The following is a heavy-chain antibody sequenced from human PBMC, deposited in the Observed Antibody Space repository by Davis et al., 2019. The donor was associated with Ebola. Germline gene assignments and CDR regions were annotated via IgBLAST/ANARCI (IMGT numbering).Heavy chain of an antibody. J-gene: IGHJ1*01. CDR2: ISGDGGAT. D-gene: IGHD3-10*01. V-gene: IGHV3-43*01. Sequence: PGGSLRLSCAASGFTFGDSMMHWVRQAPGKGLEWVSLISGDGGATYYADSVRGRFTISRDNSKYSLYLQMNSLRTEDTALYFCASQGDPTWFLQHWGQGTLVTVSS. CDR1: GFTFGDSM. CDR3: ASQGDPTWFLQH.